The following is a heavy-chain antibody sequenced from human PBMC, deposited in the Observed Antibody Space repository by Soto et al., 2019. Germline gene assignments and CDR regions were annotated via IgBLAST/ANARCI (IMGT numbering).Heavy chain of an antibody. J-gene: IGHJ6*03. CDR2: IYYSGST. CDR1: GGSISSYY. D-gene: IGHD3-9*01. CDR3: ARQKQYYDILTAYYYYYMDV. V-gene: IGHV4-59*08. Sequence: QVQLQESGPGLVKPSETLSLTCTVSGGSISSYYWSWIRQPPGKGLEWIGYIYYSGSTNYNPSLKSRVTISVDTSKIQFSLKLSSVTAADTAVYYCARQKQYYDILTAYYYYYMDVWGKGTTVTVSS.